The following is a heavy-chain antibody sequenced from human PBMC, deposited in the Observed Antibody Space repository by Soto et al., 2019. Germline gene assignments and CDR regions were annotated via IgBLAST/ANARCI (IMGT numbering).Heavy chain of an antibody. D-gene: IGHD3-16*02. CDR3: PRSALRPFGGLIGPFDY. CDR1: GYTFTNYA. J-gene: IGHJ4*02. Sequence: QVHLVQSGAEEKKPGASVKVSCKASGYTFTNYAMHWVRQAPGQRLEWMGWINAGNGDTKYSQHFQGRVTITRDTSASTAYMELSSLRSEDTAVYYCPRSALRPFGGLIGPFDYWGQGTLVTVSS. V-gene: IGHV1-3*05. CDR2: INAGNGDT.